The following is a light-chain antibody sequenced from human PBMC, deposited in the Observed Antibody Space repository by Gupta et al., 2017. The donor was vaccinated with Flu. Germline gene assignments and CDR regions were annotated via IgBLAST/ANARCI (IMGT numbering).Light chain of an antibody. CDR1: NIGSKS. V-gene: IGLV3-21*02. CDR3: QVWDSSSDHSYV. Sequence: SSVLTQPPSVSVAPGQTARITCGGNNIGSKSVHWYQQKPGQAPVLVVYDDSDRHSGIPERFSGSNSGNTATLTISRVEAGDEADYYCQVWDSSSDHSYVFGTGTKVTVL. CDR2: DDS. J-gene: IGLJ1*01.